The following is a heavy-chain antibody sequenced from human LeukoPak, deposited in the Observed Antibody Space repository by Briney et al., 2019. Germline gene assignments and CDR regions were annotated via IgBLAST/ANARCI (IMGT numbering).Heavy chain of an antibody. V-gene: IGHV4-34*01. CDR2: INHSGST. Sequence: SETLSLTCAVYGGSFSGYYWSWIRQPPGKGLEWIGEINHSGSTNYNPSLKSRVTISVDTSKNQFSLKLSSVTAADTAVYYCARLTYYDILTGYYNYFDYWGQGTLVTVSS. CDR1: GGSFSGYY. D-gene: IGHD3-9*01. CDR3: ARLTYYDILTGYYNYFDY. J-gene: IGHJ4*02.